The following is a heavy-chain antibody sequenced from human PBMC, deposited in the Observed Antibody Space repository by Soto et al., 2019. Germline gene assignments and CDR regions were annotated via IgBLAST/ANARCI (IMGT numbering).Heavy chain of an antibody. Sequence: QVQLVQSGAEVKKPGSSVKVSCKASGGTFNTYNINWVRQAPGQGLEWMGGILPIFGTTNYAQRIQGRVTITADDSTSTAYMELSSLRSEDTAVYYCARDETGDSYYYYYGMDVWGQGTTVTVTS. CDR2: ILPIFGTT. V-gene: IGHV1-69*01. CDR1: GGTFNTYN. J-gene: IGHJ6*02. CDR3: ARDETGDSYYYYYGMDV. D-gene: IGHD7-27*01.